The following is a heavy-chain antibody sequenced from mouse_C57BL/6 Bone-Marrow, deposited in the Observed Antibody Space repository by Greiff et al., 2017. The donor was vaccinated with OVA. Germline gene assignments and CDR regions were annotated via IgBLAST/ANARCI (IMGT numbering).Heavy chain of an antibody. CDR2: ISNGGGST. V-gene: IGHV5-12*01. CDR3: ARRIYYYAMDY. CDR1: GFTFSDYY. J-gene: IGHJ4*01. Sequence: EVQGVESGGGLVQPGGSLKLSCAASGFTFSDYYMYWVRQTPEKRLEWVAYISNGGGSTYYPDTVKGRFTISRDNAKNTLYLQMSRLKSEDTAMYYCARRIYYYAMDYWGQGTSVTVSS.